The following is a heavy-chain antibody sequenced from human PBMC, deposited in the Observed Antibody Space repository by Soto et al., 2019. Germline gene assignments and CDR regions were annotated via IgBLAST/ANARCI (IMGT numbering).Heavy chain of an antibody. CDR3: AKTLNPVITNYYYGMDV. J-gene: IGHJ6*02. CDR2: ISAYNGHT. Sequence: ASVKVSCKASGYTFTSYGISWVRQAPGQGLEWMGWISAYNGHTNYAQKLQDRVTMTTDTSTSTAYMELRSLRSDDTAVYYCAKTLNPVITNYYYGMDVWGQGTTVTVSS. V-gene: IGHV1-18*01. CDR1: GYTFTSYG. D-gene: IGHD3-22*01.